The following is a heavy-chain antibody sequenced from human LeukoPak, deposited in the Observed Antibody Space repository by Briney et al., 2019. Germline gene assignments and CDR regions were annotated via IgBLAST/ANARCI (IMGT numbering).Heavy chain of an antibody. CDR1: GDSISRSSDY. CDR3: AREDAEQMDNSFDI. V-gene: IGHV4-39*07. Sequence: SETLSLTCTVSGDSISRSSDYWGWIRQPPGKGPEWIGSVYYIGSTFYDPSLKSRLTISIDTSKNQFSLKLRSVTAADTAVYYCAREDAEQMDNSFDIWGQGTMVTVSS. CDR2: VYYIGST. D-gene: IGHD5-24*01. J-gene: IGHJ3*02.